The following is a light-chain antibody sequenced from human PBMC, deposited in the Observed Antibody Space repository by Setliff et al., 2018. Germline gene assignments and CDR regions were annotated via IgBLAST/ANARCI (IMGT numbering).Light chain of an antibody. CDR3: SSYAGSNNFPYV. Sequence: QSALAQPPSASGSPGQSVTISCTGTSSDVGGYNYVSWYQQHPGKAPKLMIYEVSKRPSGVPDRFSGSKSGNTASLTVSGLQAEDEADYYCSSYAGSNNFPYVFGTGTKVTL. CDR2: EVS. V-gene: IGLV2-8*01. CDR1: SSDVGGYNY. J-gene: IGLJ1*01.